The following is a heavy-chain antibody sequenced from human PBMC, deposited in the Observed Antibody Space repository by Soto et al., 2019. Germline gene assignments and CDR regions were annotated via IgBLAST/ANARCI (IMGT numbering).Heavy chain of an antibody. CDR3: ERDSIVVSAKGYCFDP. CDR1: GFTLSSYS. Sequence: GGSLRLSCAASGFTLSSYSMNWVRQAPGKGLEWVSSISTSSSYIYYADSVKGRFTISRDNAKNSLYLQMNSLRPEDTALYYCERDSIVVSAKGYCFDPWDHGTLVTVSS. J-gene: IGHJ5*02. D-gene: IGHD6-19*01. CDR2: ISTSSSYI. V-gene: IGHV3-21*06.